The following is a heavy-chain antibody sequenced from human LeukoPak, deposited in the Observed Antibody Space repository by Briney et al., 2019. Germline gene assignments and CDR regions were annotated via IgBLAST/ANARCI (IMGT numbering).Heavy chain of an antibody. J-gene: IGHJ6*03. CDR2: INHSGST. CDR1: GGSFSGYY. V-gene: IGHV4-34*01. Sequence: SETLSLTCAVYGGSFSGYYWSWIRQPPGKGLEWIGEINHSGSTNYNPSLKSRVTISVDTSKNQFSLKLSSVTAADTAVYYCAREAQTSPYYYYYMDVWGKGTTVTISS. CDR3: AREAQTSPYYYYYMDV.